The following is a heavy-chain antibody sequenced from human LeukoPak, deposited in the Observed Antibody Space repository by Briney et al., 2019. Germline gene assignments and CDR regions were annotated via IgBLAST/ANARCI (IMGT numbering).Heavy chain of an antibody. CDR2: TYYRSNWYF. D-gene: IGHD6-13*01. CDR3: ARDGSSSSWYDY. CDR1: GDIVSSNSAA. Sequence: SQTLSLTCALSGDIVSSNSAAWNWIRQSPSRGLEWLVTTYYRSNWYFDYAVSVQSRITINPDTSKNQFSLQLTSVTPEDTAVYYCARDGSSSSWYDYWGQGTLVTVSS. J-gene: IGHJ4*02. V-gene: IGHV6-1*01.